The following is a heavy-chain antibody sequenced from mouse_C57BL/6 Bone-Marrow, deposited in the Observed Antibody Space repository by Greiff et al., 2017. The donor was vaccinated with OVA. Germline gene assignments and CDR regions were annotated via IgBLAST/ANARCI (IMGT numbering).Heavy chain of an antibody. Sequence: QVHVKQSGAALVKPGASVKISCKASGYAFSSYWMNWVKQRPGKGLEWIGQIYPGDGDTNYNGKFKGNATLTADKSSSTAYMQLSSQTSEDSAVYFCARGPDYVDYWGQGTTLTVSS. D-gene: IGHD3-1*01. CDR3: ARGPDYVDY. J-gene: IGHJ2*01. CDR2: IYPGDGDT. CDR1: GYAFSSYW. V-gene: IGHV1-80*01.